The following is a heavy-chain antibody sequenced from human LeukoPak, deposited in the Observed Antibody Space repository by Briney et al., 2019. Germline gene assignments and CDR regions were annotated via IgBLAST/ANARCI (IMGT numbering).Heavy chain of an antibody. CDR1: GGSISSTNW. CDR2: IYHSGST. V-gene: IGHV4-4*02. CDR3: ARQMNRGIAFDP. Sequence: PSGTLSLTCAVSGGSISSTNWWRWVRQPPGKGPGGVGEIYHSGSTNYNPSLKSRVTMSVDTSKNQLSLNLTSVTAADTAVYYCARQMNRGIAFDPWGQGTLVTVSS. D-gene: IGHD3-10*01. J-gene: IGHJ5*02.